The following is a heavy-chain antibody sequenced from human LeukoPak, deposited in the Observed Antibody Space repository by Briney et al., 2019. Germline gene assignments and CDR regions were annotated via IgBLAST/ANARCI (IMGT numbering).Heavy chain of an antibody. D-gene: IGHD3-22*01. CDR1: GGSFSGYY. V-gene: IGHV4-34*01. CDR2: IYYSGST. Sequence: SETLSLTCAVYGGSFSGYYWSWIRQPPGKGLEWIGSIYYSGSTYYNPSLKSRVTISVDTSKNQFSLKLSSVTAADTAVYYCARLDKNYYDIDYWGQGTLVTVSS. J-gene: IGHJ4*02. CDR3: ARLDKNYYDIDY.